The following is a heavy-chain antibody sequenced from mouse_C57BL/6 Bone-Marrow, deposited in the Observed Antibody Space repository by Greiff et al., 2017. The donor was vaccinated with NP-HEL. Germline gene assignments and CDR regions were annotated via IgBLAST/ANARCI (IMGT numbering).Heavy chain of an antibody. Sequence: EVQLQESGAELVRPGASVKLSCTASGFNIKDDYMHWVKQRPEQGLEWIGWIDPENGDTEYASKFQGKATITAATSSNTAYLQLSSLTSEDTAVYYCTRNWAWFAYWGQGTLVTVSA. J-gene: IGHJ3*01. D-gene: IGHD4-1*01. CDR1: GFNIKDDY. CDR3: TRNWAWFAY. CDR2: IDPENGDT. V-gene: IGHV14-4*01.